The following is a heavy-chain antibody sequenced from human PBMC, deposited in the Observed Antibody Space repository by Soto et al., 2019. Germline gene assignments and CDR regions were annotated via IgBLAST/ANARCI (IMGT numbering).Heavy chain of an antibody. CDR3: ARAGLVEGIGAPRIYFDY. Sequence: ASVKVSCKASGYTFTSYGISWVRQAPGQGLEWMGWISAYNGNTNYAQKLQGRVTMTTDTSTSTAYVELRSLRTDDTAVYYCARAGLVEGIGAPRIYFDYWGQGTLVTVSS. CDR2: ISAYNGNT. D-gene: IGHD1-26*01. CDR1: GYTFTSYG. V-gene: IGHV1-18*01. J-gene: IGHJ4*02.